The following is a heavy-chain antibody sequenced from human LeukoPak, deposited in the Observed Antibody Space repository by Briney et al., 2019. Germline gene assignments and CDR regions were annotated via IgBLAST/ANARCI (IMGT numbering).Heavy chain of an antibody. CDR1: GFTFSNFG. CDR3: AELGITMIGGV. D-gene: IGHD3-10*02. Sequence: GGSLRLSCAASGFTFSNFGMHWVRQAPGKGLEWVSAISGSGGSTYYADSVKGRFTISRDNSKNTPYLQMNSLRAEDTAVYYCAELGITMIGGVWGKGTTVTISS. V-gene: IGHV3-23*01. CDR2: ISGSGGST. J-gene: IGHJ6*04.